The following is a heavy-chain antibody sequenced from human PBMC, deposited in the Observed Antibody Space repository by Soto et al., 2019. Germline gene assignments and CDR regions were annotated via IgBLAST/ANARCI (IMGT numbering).Heavy chain of an antibody. CDR2: ISVSVGST. J-gene: IGHJ4*02. Sequence: GGSLRLSCGVSGFPFAPSTMSWVRQAPGKGLEWVSTISVSVGSTYSADSVQGRFTVSSDISDNTLFLRMTSLTADDTAVYFCAKRDVPHSTSNAYFYDHWGRGVLVTVS. CDR3: AKRDVPHSTSNAYFYDH. CDR1: GFPFAPST. D-gene: IGHD2-21*02. V-gene: IGHV3-23*01.